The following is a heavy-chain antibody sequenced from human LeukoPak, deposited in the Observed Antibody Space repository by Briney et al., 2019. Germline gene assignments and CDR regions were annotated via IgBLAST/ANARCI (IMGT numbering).Heavy chain of an antibody. D-gene: IGHD3-10*01. J-gene: IGHJ4*02. V-gene: IGHV3-30*02. Sequence: PGGSLRLSCAAPGFTFSIYGTHWVRQAPGKGLEWVAFIRFDGSNKYYADSVKGRFTISRDNSKNTLYLQMNSLRAEDTAVYYCARDLGYYGSGSSQSLFDYWGQGTLVTVSS. CDR2: IRFDGSNK. CDR3: ARDLGYYGSGSSQSLFDY. CDR1: GFTFSIYG.